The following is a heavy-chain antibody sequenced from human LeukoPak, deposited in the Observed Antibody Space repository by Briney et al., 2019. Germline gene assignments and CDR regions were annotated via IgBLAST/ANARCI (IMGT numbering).Heavy chain of an antibody. V-gene: IGHV3-30-3*01. CDR2: ISYDGSNK. CDR3: ARGYNDFWSGSRFVS. CDR1: GFIFSGHV. J-gene: IGHJ4*02. D-gene: IGHD3-3*01. Sequence: GRSLRLSCAASGFIFSGHVMHWVRQAPGKGLEWVSLISYDGSNKDYADSVKGRFTISRDNSKNTLYLQMNSLRAEDTAVYYCARGYNDFWSGSRFVSWGQGTLVIVSS.